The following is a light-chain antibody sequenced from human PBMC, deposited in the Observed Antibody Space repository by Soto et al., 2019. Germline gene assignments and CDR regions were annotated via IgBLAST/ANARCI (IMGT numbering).Light chain of an antibody. J-gene: IGKJ4*01. Sequence: EIVLTQSPGTLSLSPGQRATLSCRASQSVSSSFLAWYQQKPGQSPRLLMYGATNRATGIPDRFSVSGSGTGFTLTISRLEPEDFAVYYCHQCGSSPTFGGGTKVDIK. V-gene: IGKV3-20*01. CDR1: QSVSSSF. CDR3: HQCGSSPT. CDR2: GAT.